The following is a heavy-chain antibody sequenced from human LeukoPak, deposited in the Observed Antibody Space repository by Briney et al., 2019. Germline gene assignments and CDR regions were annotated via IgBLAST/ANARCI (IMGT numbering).Heavy chain of an antibody. V-gene: IGHV3-21*01. J-gene: IGHJ4*02. CDR2: ISSSSSYI. CDR1: GFTFSSYS. CDR3: ARGDSSGQSGY. D-gene: IGHD3-22*01. Sequence: GGSLRLSCAASGFTFSSYSVNWVRQAPGKGLEWVSSISSSSSYIYYADSVKGRFTISRDNAKNSLYLQMNSLRAEDTAVYCCARGDSSGQSGYWGQGTLVTVSS.